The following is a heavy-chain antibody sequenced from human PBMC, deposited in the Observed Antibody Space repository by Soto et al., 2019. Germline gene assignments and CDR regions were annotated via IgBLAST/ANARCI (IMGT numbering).Heavy chain of an antibody. CDR3: ATYPGYCSSTSCYTIANYYYGMDV. Sequence: ASVKVSCKASGHTFTSYGISWVRQAPGQGLEWMGWISAYNGNTNYAQKLQGRVTMTTDTSTSTAYMELRSLRSDDTAVYYCATYPGYCSSTSCYTIANYYYGMDVWGQGTTVTVSS. CDR2: ISAYNGNT. J-gene: IGHJ6*02. V-gene: IGHV1-18*04. CDR1: GHTFTSYG. D-gene: IGHD2-2*02.